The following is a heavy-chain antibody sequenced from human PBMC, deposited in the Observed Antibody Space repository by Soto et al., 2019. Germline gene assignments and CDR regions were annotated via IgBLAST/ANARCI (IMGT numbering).Heavy chain of an antibody. D-gene: IGHD3-22*01. J-gene: IGHJ4*02. CDR3: ARDENYYDSSGCGY. CDR2: ISGSSSSK. V-gene: IGHV3-48*02. Sequence: AGGSLRLSCAASGFTFRSYSMNWVRQAPGKGLEWVSYISGSSSSKYYADSVKGRFTISRDNAKNSLYLQMNSLRDEDTAVYYCARDENYYDSSGCGYWGQGTQVTVSS. CDR1: GFTFRSYS.